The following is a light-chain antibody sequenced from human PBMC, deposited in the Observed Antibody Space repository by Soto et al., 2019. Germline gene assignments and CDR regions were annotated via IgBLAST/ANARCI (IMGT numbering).Light chain of an antibody. J-gene: IGLJ1*01. CDR1: SSNIGAGYD. V-gene: IGLV1-40*01. Sequence: QSVLTQPPSVSGAPGQRVTISCTGSSSNIGAGYDVHWYQQLPGTAPKLLIYGDSNRPSGVPDRFSGSKSGTTASLTVSGLQAEDEADYYCSAYAGPTIFAVFGTGTKVTVL. CDR3: SAYAGPTIFAV. CDR2: GDS.